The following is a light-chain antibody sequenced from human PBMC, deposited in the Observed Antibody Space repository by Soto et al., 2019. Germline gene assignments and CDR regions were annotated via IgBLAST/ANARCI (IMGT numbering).Light chain of an antibody. V-gene: IGLV2-14*01. CDR1: SSDVGGYNY. J-gene: IGLJ2*01. CDR2: DVS. Sequence: QSALTQPASVSGSPGQSITISCTGTSSDVGGYNYVSWYQQHPGKAPKLMIYDVSNRPSGVSNRFSGSKSGNTASLTISGLLDDDEADYYCSSYKTSSTLAFGGGTKLTVL. CDR3: SSYKTSSTLA.